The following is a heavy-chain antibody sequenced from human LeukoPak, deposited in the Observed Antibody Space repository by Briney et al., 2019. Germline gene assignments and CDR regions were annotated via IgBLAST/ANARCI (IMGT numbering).Heavy chain of an antibody. J-gene: IGHJ4*02. Sequence: GGSLRLSCAASGFTFSSFVLNWGRQAPGKGLEWVSTISGSGGTTYYADSVKARFTISRDNSKNTLYLQMNSLRAEDTAVYYCVLRGGATDYWGQGTLVTVSS. CDR2: ISGSGGTT. CDR1: GFTFSSFV. D-gene: IGHD3-16*01. CDR3: VLRGGATDY. V-gene: IGHV3-23*01.